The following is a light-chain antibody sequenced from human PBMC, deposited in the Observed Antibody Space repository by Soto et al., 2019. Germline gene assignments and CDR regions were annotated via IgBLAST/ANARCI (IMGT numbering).Light chain of an antibody. CDR1: QSVSSN. Sequence: EIMMTQSPATLSVSPGERATLSCRASQSVSSNLAWYQQKPGQAPRLLIYGASTRATGIPARFSGSGSGTEFTLTISSLQSEDFVVYYCQQYNDWLPLTFGGGTKVEIK. J-gene: IGKJ4*01. CDR2: GAS. CDR3: QQYNDWLPLT. V-gene: IGKV3-15*01.